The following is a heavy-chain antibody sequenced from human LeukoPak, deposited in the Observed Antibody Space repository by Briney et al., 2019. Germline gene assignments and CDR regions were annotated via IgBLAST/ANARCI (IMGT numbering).Heavy chain of an antibody. J-gene: IGHJ6*02. CDR3: ARGGQYGSGSYYPYYYYGMDV. D-gene: IGHD3-10*01. CDR1: GGSISSYY. Sequence: SETLSLTCTVSGGSISSYYWSWIRQPAGKGLEWIGRIYTSGSTNYNPSLKSRVTMSVDTSKNQFSLKLSSVTAADTAVYYCARGGQYGSGSYYPYYYYGMDVWGQGTTVTVSS. CDR2: IYTSGST. V-gene: IGHV4-4*07.